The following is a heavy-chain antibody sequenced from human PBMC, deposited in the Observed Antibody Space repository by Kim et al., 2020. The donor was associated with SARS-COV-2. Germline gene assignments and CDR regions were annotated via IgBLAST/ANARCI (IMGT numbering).Heavy chain of an antibody. CDR3: ATDGLLWFGRSPLQY. CDR2: FDPEDGET. J-gene: IGHJ4*02. D-gene: IGHD3-10*01. Sequence: ASVKVSCKVSGYTLTELSMHWVRQAPGKGLEWMGGFDPEDGETIYAQKFQGRVTMTEDTSTDTAYMELSSLRSEDTAVYYCATDGLLWFGRSPLQYWGQGTLVTVSS. CDR1: GYTLTELS. V-gene: IGHV1-24*01.